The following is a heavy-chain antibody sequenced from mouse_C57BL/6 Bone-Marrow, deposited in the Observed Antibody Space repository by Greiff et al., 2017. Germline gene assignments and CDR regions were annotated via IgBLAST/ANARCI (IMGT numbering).Heavy chain of an antibody. CDR1: GFTFSSYG. D-gene: IGHD1-1*01. CDR2: ISSGGSYT. V-gene: IGHV5-6*02. Sequence: EVKLMESGGDLVKPGGSLKLSCAASGFTFSSYGMSWVRQTPDKRLEWVATISSGGSYTYYPDSVKGRFTISRDNAKNTLYLQMSSLKSEDTAMYYCARGVTTEDYAMDYWGQGTSVTVSS. J-gene: IGHJ4*01. CDR3: ARGVTTEDYAMDY.